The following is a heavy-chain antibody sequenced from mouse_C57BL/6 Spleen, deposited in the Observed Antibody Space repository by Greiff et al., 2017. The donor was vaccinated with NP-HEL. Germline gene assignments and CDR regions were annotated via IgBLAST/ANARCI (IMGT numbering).Heavy chain of an antibody. CDR2: ISSGGSYT. Sequence: EVKLMESGGDLVKPGGSLKLSCAASGFTFSSYGMSWVRQTPDKRLEWVATISSGGSYTYYPDSVKGRFTISRDNAKNTLYLQMSSLKSEDTAMYYCARELRPDYYFDYWGQGTTRTVSS. J-gene: IGHJ2*01. CDR1: GFTFSSYG. V-gene: IGHV5-6*01. D-gene: IGHD1-2*01. CDR3: ARELRPDYYFDY.